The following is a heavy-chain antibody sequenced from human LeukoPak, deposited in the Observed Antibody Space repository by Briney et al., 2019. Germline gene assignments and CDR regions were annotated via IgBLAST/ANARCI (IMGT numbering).Heavy chain of an antibody. V-gene: IGHV3-21*01. D-gene: IGHD5-18*01. Sequence: GGSLRLSCAASGFTFSDYSMNWVRQAPGKGLEWVSSTSSSSSYIYCADSVKGRFTISRDNAKNSLYLQMNSLRAEDTAVYYCARERGYSYGSWGQGTLVTVSS. CDR1: GFTFSDYS. CDR3: ARERGYSYGS. CDR2: TSSSSSYI. J-gene: IGHJ5*02.